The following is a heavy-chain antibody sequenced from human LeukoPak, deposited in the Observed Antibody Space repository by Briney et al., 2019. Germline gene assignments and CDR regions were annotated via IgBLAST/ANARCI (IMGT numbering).Heavy chain of an antibody. V-gene: IGHV4-61*01. D-gene: IGHD5-24*01. Sequence: SETLSLTCTVSGGFVSSGSYYWSWIRQPPGKGLEWIGYIYYSGSTNYNPSFKSRVTISVDTSKNQFSLKLSSVTAADTAVYYCAREAERWPIDAFDIWGQGTMVTVSS. CDR2: IYYSGST. J-gene: IGHJ3*02. CDR1: GGFVSSGSYY. CDR3: AREAERWPIDAFDI.